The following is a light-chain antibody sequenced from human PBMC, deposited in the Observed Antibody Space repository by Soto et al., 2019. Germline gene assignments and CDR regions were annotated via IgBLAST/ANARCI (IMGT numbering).Light chain of an antibody. J-gene: IGKJ5*01. V-gene: IGKV4-1*01. Sequence: DIVMTQSPDSLAVSLGERATINCKSSQSVLYSSNNRNYLAWYQQKPGQPPRLLIYGASSRATGIPVRFSGSGSGTEFTLTISSLQSEDFAVYYCQQYNNWPFITFGQGTRLENK. CDR2: GAS. CDR1: QSVLYSSNNRNY. CDR3: QQYNNWPFIT.